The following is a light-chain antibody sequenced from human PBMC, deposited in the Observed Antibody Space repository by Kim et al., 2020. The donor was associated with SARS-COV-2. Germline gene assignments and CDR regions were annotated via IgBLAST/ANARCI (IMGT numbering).Light chain of an antibody. CDR1: QNIGTR. J-gene: IGKJ1*01. CDR2: KAS. V-gene: IGKV1-5*03. Sequence: ASVGDRVTIICRASQNIGTRLAWHQQKPGKAPKVVISKASNLESGVPTRFSGSGSGTEFTLTISSLQPDDFATYYCQDYSTFSKTFGQGTKV. CDR3: QDYSTFSKT.